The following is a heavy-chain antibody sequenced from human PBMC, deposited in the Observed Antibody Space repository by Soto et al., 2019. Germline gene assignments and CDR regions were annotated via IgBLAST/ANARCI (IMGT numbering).Heavy chain of an antibody. J-gene: IGHJ6*02. Sequence: ASVKVSCKASGYTFTIYDINWVRQATGQGLEWMGWMNPNSGNTGYAQKLQGRVTMTTDTSTSTAYMELRSLRSDDTAVYYCARDNGFGESDVWGQGTTVTVSS. V-gene: IGHV1-8*01. CDR1: GYTFTIYD. D-gene: IGHD3-10*01. CDR2: MNPNSGNT. CDR3: ARDNGFGESDV.